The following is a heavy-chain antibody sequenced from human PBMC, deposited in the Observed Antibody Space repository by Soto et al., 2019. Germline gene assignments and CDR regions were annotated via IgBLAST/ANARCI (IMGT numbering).Heavy chain of an antibody. CDR1: GYIFTAYS. CDR2: VNPSGGST. CDR3: AREENCSDGICYSEYFQR. D-gene: IGHD2-15*01. J-gene: IGHJ1*01. Sequence: ASVKVSCKASGYIFTAYSMHWVQQAPGQGLEWMGVVNPSGGSTNYAQKFQGRITMTRDTSTSTVYMDLSSLTSEDTAVYYCAREENCSDGICYSEYFQRWGQGXLVTVYS. V-gene: IGHV1-46*01.